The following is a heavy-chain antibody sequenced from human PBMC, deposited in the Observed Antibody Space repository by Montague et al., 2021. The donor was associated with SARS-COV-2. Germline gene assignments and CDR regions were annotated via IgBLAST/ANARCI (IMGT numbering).Heavy chain of an antibody. Sequence: TLSLTCTVSGGSVSSGSYYWSWIRQHPGKGLEWIGYIYYSGSTXYNRSLKSRVTISVDTSKNQFSLKVSSVTAADTAVYYCARSPEPMIILIITSLNWYFDLWGRGTLVTVSS. D-gene: IGHD3-22*01. V-gene: IGHV4-31*03. CDR2: IYYSGST. J-gene: IGHJ2*01. CDR1: GGSVSSGSYY. CDR3: ARSPEPMIILIITSLNWYFDL.